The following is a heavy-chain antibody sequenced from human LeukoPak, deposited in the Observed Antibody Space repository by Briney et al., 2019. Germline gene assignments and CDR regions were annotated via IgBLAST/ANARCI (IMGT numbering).Heavy chain of an antibody. V-gene: IGHV1-8*01. J-gene: IGHJ4*02. Sequence: ASVKVSCKASGYTFTSYAIMWVRQATGQGPEWMGWMNSNSGNTNYAQKFQGRVTMTRDTSINTAYMELHSLTSEDTAVYYCASGRGGTVVRGYLDDWDQGTLVTVSS. D-gene: IGHD3-10*01. CDR2: MNSNSGNT. CDR1: GYTFTSYA. CDR3: ASGRGGTVVRGYLDD.